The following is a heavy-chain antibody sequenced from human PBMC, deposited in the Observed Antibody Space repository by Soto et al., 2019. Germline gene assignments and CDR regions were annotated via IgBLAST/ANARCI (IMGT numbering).Heavy chain of an antibody. V-gene: IGHV3-30*18. J-gene: IGHJ4*02. D-gene: IGHD5-12*01. CDR2: ISYDGSNK. CDR1: GFTFSNSA. Sequence: QVQLVESGGGVVQPGRSLRLSCAASGFTFSNSAMHWVRQAPGKGLEWVALISYDGSNKYFAGSVKGRFTISRDNSKNTLYLQMDSLRAEDTAMYYCAKNSGYDHGEHCDYWGQGTLVTVSS. CDR3: AKNSGYDHGEHCDY.